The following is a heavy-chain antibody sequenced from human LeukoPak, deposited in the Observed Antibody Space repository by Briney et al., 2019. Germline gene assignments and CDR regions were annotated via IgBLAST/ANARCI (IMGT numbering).Heavy chain of an antibody. CDR2: INQDGRGK. J-gene: IGHJ3*02. V-gene: IGHV3-7*01. D-gene: IGHD3-16*02. Sequence: GGSLRLSCAASGFTFNNYWMTWVRQAPGKGLEWVANINQDGRGKYYVDSVKGRFTISRDNAKNSLYLQMNSLRAEDTAVYYCARDRRLGELSLSFAFDIWGQGTMVTVSS. CDR3: ARDRRLGELSLSFAFDI. CDR1: GFTFNNYW.